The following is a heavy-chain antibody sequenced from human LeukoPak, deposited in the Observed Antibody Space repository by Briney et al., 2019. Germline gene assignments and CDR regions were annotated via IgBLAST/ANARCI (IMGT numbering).Heavy chain of an antibody. V-gene: IGHV3-23*01. CDR2: ISGSGANT. Sequence: GGSLRLSCAASGFTFSTYAMGWVRQAPGKGLKWVSAISGSGANTFHADSVKGRFTVSRDNSKNTLYLQMNSPRAEDTAVYYCARPRVVFWQNAFDIWGQGTMVTVSS. CDR1: GFTFSTYA. D-gene: IGHD3-9*01. J-gene: IGHJ3*02. CDR3: ARPRVVFWQNAFDI.